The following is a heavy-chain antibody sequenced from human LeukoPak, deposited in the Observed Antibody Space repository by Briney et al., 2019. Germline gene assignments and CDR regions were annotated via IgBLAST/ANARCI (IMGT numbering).Heavy chain of an antibody. V-gene: IGHV4-59*08. D-gene: IGHD1-14*01. CDR1: GDSTSSYY. Sequence: SETLSLTCTVSGDSTSSYYWSWIRQPPGKGLEWIGCIYNSGSTYYNPSLKSRVTISVDTSKNQFSLKLSSVTAADTAVYYCARHGHCASPDPFDYWGQGTLVTVSS. CDR3: ARHGHCASPDPFDY. J-gene: IGHJ4*02. CDR2: IYNSGST.